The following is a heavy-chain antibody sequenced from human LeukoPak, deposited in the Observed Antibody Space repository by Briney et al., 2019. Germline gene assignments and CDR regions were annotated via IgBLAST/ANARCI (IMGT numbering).Heavy chain of an antibody. V-gene: IGHV4-34*01. CDR1: GGSFSGYY. J-gene: IGHJ4*02. CDR3: ARVYDSSRAPFDY. D-gene: IGHD3-22*01. Sequence: SETLSLTCAVYGGSFSGYYWSWIRQPPGKGLEWIGEINHSGSTNYNPSLKSRVTISVDTSKNQFSLKLSSVTAADTAVYYCARVYDSSRAPFDYWGQGTLVTVSS. CDR2: INHSGST.